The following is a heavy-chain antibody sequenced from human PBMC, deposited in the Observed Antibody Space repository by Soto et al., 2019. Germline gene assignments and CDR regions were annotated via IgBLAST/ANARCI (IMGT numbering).Heavy chain of an antibody. Sequence: QVQLVHSGAEVKKPGSSVKVSCKASGGTFSSYTISWVRQAPGQGLEWMGRIIPILGIANYAQKFQGRVTITADKSTSTAYMELSSLRSEDTAVYYCAREDQTAAGSFLFDYWGQGTLVTVSS. J-gene: IGHJ4*02. D-gene: IGHD6-13*01. CDR2: IIPILGIA. CDR3: AREDQTAAGSFLFDY. V-gene: IGHV1-69*04. CDR1: GGTFSSYT.